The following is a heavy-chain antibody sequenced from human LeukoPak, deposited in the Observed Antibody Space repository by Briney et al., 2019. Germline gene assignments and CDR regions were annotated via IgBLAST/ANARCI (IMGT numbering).Heavy chain of an antibody. CDR2: ISSSSATI. V-gene: IGHV3-48*02. D-gene: IGHD5-18*01. CDR1: GFTFSSYS. J-gene: IGHJ4*02. Sequence: GGSLRLSCAVSGFTFSSYSMNWVRQAPGKGLDWVSYISSSSATIYYADSVKGRFTISRDNAKNSLNLQMNSLRDEDTAVYCCARGDAAMITGGFFDYWGQGILVTVSS. CDR3: ARGDAAMITGGFFDY.